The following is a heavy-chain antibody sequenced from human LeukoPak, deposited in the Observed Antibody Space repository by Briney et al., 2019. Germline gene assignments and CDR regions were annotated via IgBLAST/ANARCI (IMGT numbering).Heavy chain of an antibody. CDR2: INPNSGGT. D-gene: IGHD3-10*01. CDR1: GYTFTGYY. J-gene: IGHJ6*02. Sequence: ASVKVSCKASGYTFTGYYMHWVRQAPGQGLEWMGWINPNSGGTNYAQKFQGRVTMTRDTSISTAYMELSRLRSDDTAVYYCARGDGSGFYYYYGMDVWGQGATVTVSS. V-gene: IGHV1-2*02. CDR3: ARGDGSGFYYYYGMDV.